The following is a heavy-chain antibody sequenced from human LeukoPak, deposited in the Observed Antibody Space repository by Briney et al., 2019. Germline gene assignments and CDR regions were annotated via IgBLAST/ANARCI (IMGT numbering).Heavy chain of an antibody. Sequence: SETLSLTCAVSGGSISSGGYSWSWIRQPPGKGLEWIGYIYYSGSTYYNPSLKSRVTISVDTSKNQFSLKLSSVTAADTAVYYCARGPNVHYVWGSYRRRTDAFDIWGQGTMVTVSS. V-gene: IGHV4-30-4*07. CDR3: ARGPNVHYVWGSYRRRTDAFDI. CDR1: GGSISSGGYS. J-gene: IGHJ3*02. CDR2: IYYSGST. D-gene: IGHD3-16*02.